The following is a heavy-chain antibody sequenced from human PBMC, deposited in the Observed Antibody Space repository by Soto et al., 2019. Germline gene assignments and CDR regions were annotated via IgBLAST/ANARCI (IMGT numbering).Heavy chain of an antibody. CDR1: GGTFSSYT. CDR2: IIPILGIA. J-gene: IGHJ3*02. V-gene: IGHV1-69*04. CDR3: ARDDPLGVVVVAAMGDAFDI. Sequence: SVKVSCKASGGTFSSYTISWVRQAPGQGLEWMGRIIPILGIANYAQKFQGRVTITADKSTSTAYMELRSLRSDDTAVYYCARDDPLGVVVVAAMGDAFDIWGQGTMVTVSS. D-gene: IGHD2-15*01.